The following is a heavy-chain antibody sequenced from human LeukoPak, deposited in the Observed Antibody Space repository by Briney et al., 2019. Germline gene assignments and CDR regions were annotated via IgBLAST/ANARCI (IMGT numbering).Heavy chain of an antibody. CDR1: GGTFSSYA. CDR3: ARDLWELLPSGGS. CDR2: IIPIFGTA. V-gene: IGHV1-69*13. J-gene: IGHJ5*02. D-gene: IGHD1-26*01. Sequence: GASVKVSCKASGGTFSSYAISWVRQAPGQGLEWMGGIIPIFGTANYAQKFQGRVTTTADESTSTAYMELSSLRSEDTAVYYCARDLWELLPSGGSWGQGTLVTVSS.